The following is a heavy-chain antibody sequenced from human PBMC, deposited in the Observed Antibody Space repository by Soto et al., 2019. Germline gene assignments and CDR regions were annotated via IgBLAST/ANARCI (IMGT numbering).Heavy chain of an antibody. CDR2: IIPIFGTA. CDR1: GGTFSSYA. J-gene: IGHJ4*02. CDR3: ATLASIVG. V-gene: IGHV1-69*13. Sequence: SVKVSFKACGGTFSSYAISWLRQAPGQGLEWMGGIIPIFGTANYAQKFQGRVTITADESTSTAYMELSSLRSEDTAVYYCATLASIVGWGQGTLVTVSS. D-gene: IGHD1-26*01.